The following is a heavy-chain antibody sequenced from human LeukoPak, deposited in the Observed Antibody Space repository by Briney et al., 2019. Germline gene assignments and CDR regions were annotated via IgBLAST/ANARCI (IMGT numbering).Heavy chain of an antibody. D-gene: IGHD2-21*02. CDR1: GFSFSIYW. Sequence: GVSLRLPYGHSGFSFSIYWMQWVRQAPGKGLVGVSRINSDGCSKNYADSVKGGFTISRHIPKHTLYRQMHSVVAADPRVFYCARDLGMTSMDMWGQGTMVTVSS. CDR2: INSDGCSK. J-gene: IGHJ3*02. V-gene: IGHV3-74*01. CDR3: ARDLGMTSMDM.